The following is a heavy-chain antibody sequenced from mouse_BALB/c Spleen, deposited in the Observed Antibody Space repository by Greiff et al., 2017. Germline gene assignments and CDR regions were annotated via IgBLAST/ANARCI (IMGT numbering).Heavy chain of an antibody. J-gene: IGHJ3*01. V-gene: IGHV5-4*02. CDR3: ARDKDYGSSYEAWFAY. Sequence: DVKLVESGGGLVKPGGSLKLSCAASGFTFSDYYMYWVRQTPEKRLEWVATISDGGSYTYYPDSVKGRFTISRDNAKNNLYLQMSSLKSEDTAMYYCARDKDYGSSYEAWFAYWGQGTLVTVSA. CDR2: ISDGGSYT. D-gene: IGHD1-1*01. CDR1: GFTFSDYY.